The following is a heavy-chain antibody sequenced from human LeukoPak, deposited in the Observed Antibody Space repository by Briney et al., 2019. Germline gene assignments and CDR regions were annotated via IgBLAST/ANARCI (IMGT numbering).Heavy chain of an antibody. D-gene: IGHD5-12*01. CDR1: GFTFSIYA. J-gene: IGHJ4*02. CDR2: ISASGDNT. V-gene: IGHV3-23*01. Sequence: GGSLRLSCAASGFTFSIYAMTWVRQAPGKGLEWVSTISASGDNTYYADSVKGRVTISRDNSKSTVYLQMNSLRAEDTAVYHCAKGLGYSAYVSLDYWGQGTLVTVSS. CDR3: AKGLGYSAYVSLDY.